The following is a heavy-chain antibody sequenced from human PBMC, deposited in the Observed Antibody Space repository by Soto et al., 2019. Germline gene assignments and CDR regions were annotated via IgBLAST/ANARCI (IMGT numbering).Heavy chain of an antibody. CDR3: ARGRTPIAY. CDR2: ISAYNGNT. V-gene: IGHV1-18*01. D-gene: IGHD2-15*01. CDR1: GYTFTNFG. Sequence: QVPLVQSGAEVKKPGASVKVSCKASGYTFTNFGISWVRQAPGQGLEWMGWISAYNGNTNYAQNFQGRVTMTTDTYTSTAYMELRRLRSDDTAVYYFARGRTPIAYWGQGTLVTVSS. J-gene: IGHJ4*02.